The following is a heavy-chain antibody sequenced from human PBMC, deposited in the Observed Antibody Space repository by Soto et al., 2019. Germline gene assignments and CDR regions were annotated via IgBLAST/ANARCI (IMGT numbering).Heavy chain of an antibody. V-gene: IGHV3-30*03. J-gene: IGHJ4*02. D-gene: IGHD6-19*01. CDR3: AMLIAVAGDFDY. CDR1: GFTFSSYG. Sequence: QVQLVESGGGVVQPGRSLRLSCAASGFTFSSYGMHWVRQAPGKGLEWVAVISYDGSNKYYADSVKGRFTISRDNSKNTLYLQMSSLRAEDTAVYYCAMLIAVAGDFDYWGQGTLVTVSS. CDR2: ISYDGSNK.